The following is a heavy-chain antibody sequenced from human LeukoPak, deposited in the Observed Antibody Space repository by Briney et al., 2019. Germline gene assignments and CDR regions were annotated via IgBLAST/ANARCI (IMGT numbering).Heavy chain of an antibody. D-gene: IGHD2-21*02. CDR1: GGSITTYY. CDR2: ICYTGNT. Sequence: SETLSLTCAVSGGSITTYYWTWLRQPPGQALEWIGYICYTGNTKYNPSLESRVTMSIDTSKNEFSLKIYSVNAADTAVYFCASGSVETALDQWGQGTLVTASS. J-gene: IGHJ4*02. CDR3: ASGSVETALDQ. V-gene: IGHV4-59*01.